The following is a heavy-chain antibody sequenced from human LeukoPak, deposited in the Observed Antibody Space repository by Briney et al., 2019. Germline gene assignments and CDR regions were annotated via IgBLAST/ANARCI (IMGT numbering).Heavy chain of an antibody. D-gene: IGHD4-17*01. Sequence: SVRVSCKASGGTFSSYAISWVRQAPGEGVEGMGGIITMFGRANYAQKLKGRVTITADKSTSTAYMELSSLRSEDTAVYYCARNGDSQDYFDYWGQGTLVTVSS. CDR2: IITMFGRA. J-gene: IGHJ4*02. CDR3: ARNGDSQDYFDY. V-gene: IGHV1-69*06. CDR1: GGTFSSYA.